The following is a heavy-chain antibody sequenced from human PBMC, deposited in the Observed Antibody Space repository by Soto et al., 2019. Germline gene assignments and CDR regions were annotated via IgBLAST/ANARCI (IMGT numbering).Heavy chain of an antibody. CDR1: GGTFSSYT. D-gene: IGHD2-2*01. Sequence: GASVKVSCKASGGTFSSYTISWVRQAPGQGLEWMGRIIPILGIANYAQKFQGRVTITADKSTSTAYMELSSLRSEDTAVYYCASDIVVVPAAMRTRVGNGMDVWGQGTTVTVSS. CDR3: ASDIVVVPAAMRTRVGNGMDV. CDR2: IIPILGIA. J-gene: IGHJ6*02. V-gene: IGHV1-69*02.